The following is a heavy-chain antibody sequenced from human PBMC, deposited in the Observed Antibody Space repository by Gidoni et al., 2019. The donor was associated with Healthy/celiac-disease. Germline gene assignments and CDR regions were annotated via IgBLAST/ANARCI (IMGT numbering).Heavy chain of an antibody. CDR3: ARRFYDFWSGYRLNWFDP. Sequence: QLQLQESGPGLVKPSETLSLTCTVSGGSISSSSYYWGWIRQPPGKGLEWIGSIYYSGSTYYNPSLKSRVTIYVDTSKNQFSLKLSSVTAADTAVYYCARRFYDFWSGYRLNWFDPWGQGTLVTVSS. V-gene: IGHV4-39*01. D-gene: IGHD3-3*01. J-gene: IGHJ5*02. CDR1: GGSISSSSYY. CDR2: IYYSGST.